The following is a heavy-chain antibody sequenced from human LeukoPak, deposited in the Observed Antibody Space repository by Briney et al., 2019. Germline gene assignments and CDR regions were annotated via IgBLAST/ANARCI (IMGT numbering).Heavy chain of an antibody. CDR2: INPNGGGT. Sequence: ASVKVSCKASGYTFTIYYLHWLRQAPGQGPEWMGWINPNGGGTKYAQKLQGRVTMTTDTSTSTAYMELRSLRSDDTAVYYCAMAYTYYDSGGAFDIWGQGTMVTVSS. CDR1: GYTFTIYY. CDR3: AMAYTYYDSGGAFDI. V-gene: IGHV1-2*02. D-gene: IGHD3-3*01. J-gene: IGHJ3*02.